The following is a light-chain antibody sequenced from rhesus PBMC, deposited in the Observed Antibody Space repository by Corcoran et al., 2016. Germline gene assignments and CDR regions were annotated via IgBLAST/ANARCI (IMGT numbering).Light chain of an antibody. CDR2: KEA. V-gene: IGKV1-22*01. J-gene: IGKJ2*01. CDR3: QQYSSSPYS. Sequence: DIQMTQSPSSLSASVGDTVTITCRASQSISSWLAWYQQKPGKAPKLLIYKEATLQSGVPSRFSGIGSGTDFTLTISSLQSEDFATYYCQQYSSSPYSFGQGTKVEIK. CDR1: QSISSW.